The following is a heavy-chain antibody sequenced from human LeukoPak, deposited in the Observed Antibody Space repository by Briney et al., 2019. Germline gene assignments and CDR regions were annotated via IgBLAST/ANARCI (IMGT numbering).Heavy chain of an antibody. Sequence: PSETLSLTCTVSGGSISSYYWSWIRQPPGKGLEWIGYIYYSGSTNYNPSLKSRVTISVDTSKNQFSLKLSSVTAADTAVYYCAREFLGGSFAHWGQGTLVTVSS. J-gene: IGHJ4*02. D-gene: IGHD1-26*01. CDR1: GGSISSYY. CDR2: IYYSGST. CDR3: AREFLGGSFAH. V-gene: IGHV4-59*01.